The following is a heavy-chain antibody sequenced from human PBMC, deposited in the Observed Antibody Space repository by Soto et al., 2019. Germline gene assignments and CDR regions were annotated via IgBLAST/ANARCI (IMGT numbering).Heavy chain of an antibody. D-gene: IGHD5-12*01. CDR2: IYWDDDN. V-gene: IGHV2-5*02. Sequence: QITLKESGPTLVKPTQTLTLTCTFSGFSLSTSGVTVGWIRQPPGKALEWLALIYWDDDNRYSPTPKSRLTITHDTTINPEAPVMTDIAPADTGTYYGAHVPGSGYGRRGAFDYWCQGALVAVSS. CDR1: GFSLSTSGVT. CDR3: AHVPGSGYGRRGAFDY. J-gene: IGHJ4*02.